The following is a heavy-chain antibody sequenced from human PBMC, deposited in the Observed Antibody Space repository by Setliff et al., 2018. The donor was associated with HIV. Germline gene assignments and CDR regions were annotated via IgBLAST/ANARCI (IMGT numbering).Heavy chain of an antibody. CDR3: ARAPSCIGSNCIFYYYYYYGLDV. V-gene: IGHV4-34*01. CDR2: ITDTGHT. J-gene: IGHJ6*02. D-gene: IGHD2-15*01. Sequence: SETLSLTCTVYGGSLAHYYWTWIRQPPGGGLEWIGEITDTGHTNYNSSLQSRVTISLDTSRKQFSLKLTSVTASDAAVYYCARAPSCIGSNCIFYYYYYYGLDVWGHGTTVTVSS. CDR1: GGSLAHYY.